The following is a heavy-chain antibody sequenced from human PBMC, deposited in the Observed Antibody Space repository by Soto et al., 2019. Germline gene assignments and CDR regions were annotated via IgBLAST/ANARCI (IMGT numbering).Heavy chain of an antibody. J-gene: IGHJ3*02. V-gene: IGHV4-39*01. Sequence: SETLSLTCTVSGGSISSSSYYWGWIRQPPGKGLEWIGSIYYSGSTYYNPSLKSRVTISVDTSKNQFSLKLSSVTAADTAVYYCARDLFPTNDYSSGWFDAFDIWGQGTMVTVSS. D-gene: IGHD6-19*01. CDR2: IYYSGST. CDR1: GGSISSSSYY. CDR3: ARDLFPTNDYSSGWFDAFDI.